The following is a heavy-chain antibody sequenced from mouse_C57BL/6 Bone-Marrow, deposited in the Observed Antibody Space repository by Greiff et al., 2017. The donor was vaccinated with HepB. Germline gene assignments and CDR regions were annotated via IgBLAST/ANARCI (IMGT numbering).Heavy chain of an antibody. CDR1: GFTFSDYG. D-gene: IGHD1-1*01. CDR3: ARLGITTVGLDY. CDR2: ISSGSSTI. Sequence: EVKLMESGGGLVKPGGSLKLSCAASGFTFSDYGMHWVRQAPEKGLEWVAYISSGSSTIYYADTVKGRFTISRDNAKNTLFLQMTSLRSEDTAMDYCARLGITTVGLDYWGKGTTLTVSS. V-gene: IGHV5-17*01. J-gene: IGHJ2*01.